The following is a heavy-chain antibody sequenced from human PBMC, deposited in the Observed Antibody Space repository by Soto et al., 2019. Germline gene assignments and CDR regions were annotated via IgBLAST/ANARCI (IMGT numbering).Heavy chain of an antibody. J-gene: IGHJ4*02. Sequence: SETLSLTCAVSGGSISSSNWWSCVRHPPGKGLEWIGEIYHSGSTNYNPSPKSRVTISVDKSKNQFALRLSSVTAAGTAVYYCARVPDYWGQGTLVTVSS. CDR2: IYHSGST. V-gene: IGHV4-4*02. CDR3: ARVPDY. CDR1: GGSISSSNW.